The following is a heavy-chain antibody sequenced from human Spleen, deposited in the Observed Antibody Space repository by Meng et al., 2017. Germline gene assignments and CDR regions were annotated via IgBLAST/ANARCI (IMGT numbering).Heavy chain of an antibody. Sequence: SCKASGYTFTSYAMHWVRQAPGKGLEWVSGISWNSGSIGYADSVKGRFTISRDNAKNSLYLQMNSLRAEDTALYYCAKAAPTGSGSYDGPGDYWGQGTLVTVSS. CDR2: ISWNSGSI. V-gene: IGHV3-9*01. CDR3: AKAAPTGSGSYDGPGDY. J-gene: IGHJ4*02. D-gene: IGHD3-10*01. CDR1: GYTFTSYA.